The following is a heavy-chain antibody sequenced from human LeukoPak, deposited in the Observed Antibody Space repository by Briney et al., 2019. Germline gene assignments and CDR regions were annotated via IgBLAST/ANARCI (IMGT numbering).Heavy chain of an antibody. D-gene: IGHD3-10*01. CDR1: GFTVSSYW. V-gene: IGHV3-7*02. J-gene: IGHJ4*02. CDR2: INQDGSER. CDR3: AKCGTGSNFDY. Sequence: GGSLRLSCVASGFTVSSYWMSSVRQTPGKWLEWVAHINQDGSERYYVDSVKGRFTISRENVKNSLYLQMNSLRAEDTAVYYCAKCGTGSNFDYWGQGMLVTVSS.